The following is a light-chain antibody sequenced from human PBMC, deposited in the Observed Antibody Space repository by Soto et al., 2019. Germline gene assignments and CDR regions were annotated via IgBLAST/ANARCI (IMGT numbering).Light chain of an antibody. J-gene: IGKJ1*01. CDR1: QSISRS. Sequence: IEMTQSPFSLSASLEDMVSISWRASQSISRSLNWYQQQPGKAPNLLIYAASSLQSGVPSRFSGSGSATDFTLTISSLQPEDFATYYCQQSYSTLWTFGQGTNVDIK. CDR3: QQSYSTLWT. CDR2: AAS. V-gene: IGKV1-39*01.